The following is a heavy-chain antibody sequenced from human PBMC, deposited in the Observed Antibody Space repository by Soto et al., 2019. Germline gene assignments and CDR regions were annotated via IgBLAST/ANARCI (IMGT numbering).Heavy chain of an antibody. CDR1: GGSISSVDYY. CDR3: ARSSYSSIAVTPFDS. D-gene: IGHD6-19*01. CDR2: VYYSGST. V-gene: IGHV4-61*08. Sequence: SETLSLTCAVSGGSISSVDYYWSWIRQPPGKGLEWIGYVYYSGSTNYNPSLKSRVTISIDRSEKQFSLNLRSVAAGDTAVYYCARSSYSSIAVTPFDSWGQGTLVTVSS. J-gene: IGHJ4*02.